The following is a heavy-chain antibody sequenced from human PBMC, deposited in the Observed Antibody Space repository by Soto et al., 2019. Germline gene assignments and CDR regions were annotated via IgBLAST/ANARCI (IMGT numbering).Heavy chain of an antibody. V-gene: IGHV3-23*01. J-gene: IGHJ3*02. Sequence: GSLRLSCAASGFTFSSYAMSWVRQAPGKGLEWVSAISGSGGSTYYADSVKGRFTISRDNSKNTLYLQMNSLGAEDTAVYYCAKHDYYDSSGYYQDDDAFDIWGQGTMVTVSS. CDR2: ISGSGGST. CDR1: GFTFSSYA. D-gene: IGHD3-22*01. CDR3: AKHDYYDSSGYYQDDDAFDI.